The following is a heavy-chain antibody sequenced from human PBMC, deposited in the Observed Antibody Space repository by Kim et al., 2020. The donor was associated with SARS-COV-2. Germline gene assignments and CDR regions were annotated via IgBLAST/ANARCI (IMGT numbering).Heavy chain of an antibody. CDR3: ARDSPGYSSSWTPEYYFDY. D-gene: IGHD6-13*01. CDR2: IWYDGSNK. V-gene: IGHV3-33*01. CDR1: GFTFSSYG. Sequence: GGSLRLSCAASGFTFSSYGMHWVRQAPGKGLEWVAVIWYDGSNKYYADSVKGRFTISRDNSKNTLYLQMNSLRAEDTAVYYCARDSPGYSSSWTPEYYFDYWGQGTLVTVSS. J-gene: IGHJ4*02.